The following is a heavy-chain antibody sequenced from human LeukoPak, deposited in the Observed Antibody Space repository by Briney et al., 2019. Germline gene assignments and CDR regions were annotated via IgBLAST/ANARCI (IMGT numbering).Heavy chain of an antibody. CDR2: ISWNSEKT. J-gene: IGHJ4*02. V-gene: IGHV3-9*01. Sequence: GGSLRLSCTASGFNFGDKTMHWVRQSPGKGLEWVAGISWNSEKTDYADSVKGRFTISRDNAKNSLYQQMSSMRTEDTALYYCANAVVAIFTGGFFDSWGQGTLVTVSS. CDR1: GFNFGDKT. CDR3: ANAVVAIFTGGFFDS. D-gene: IGHD2-8*02.